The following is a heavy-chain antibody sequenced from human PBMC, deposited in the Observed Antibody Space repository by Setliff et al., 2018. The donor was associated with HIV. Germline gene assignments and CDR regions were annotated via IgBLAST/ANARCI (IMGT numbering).Heavy chain of an antibody. CDR3: ARQPRGFSYSYFDY. CDR1: GASISRRGYY. Sequence: SETLSLTCTVSGASISRRGYYWSWLRQHPGEGLEWIGYISHSGNTYYSPSLTSRISMSLDTSENQFSLTLNFVTAADTALYYCARQPRGFSYSYFDYWGQGALVTVSS. CDR2: ISHSGNT. V-gene: IGHV4-31*03. J-gene: IGHJ4*02. D-gene: IGHD5-18*01.